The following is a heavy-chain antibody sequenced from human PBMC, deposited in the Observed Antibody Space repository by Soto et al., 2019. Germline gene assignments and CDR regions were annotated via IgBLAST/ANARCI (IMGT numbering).Heavy chain of an antibody. J-gene: IGHJ4*02. CDR3: ATSKIYFFQSGGSPPVPLGF. D-gene: IGHD2-15*01. Sequence: QVQLQQWGAGLLKPSETLSLTCAVSGGSLSNYYWSWIRQPPGKGLEWIGEIYHSGSTNYNPSLKSRVTIAGDTSNNQSYLKLSSVTAANTAVYYSATSKIYFFQSGGSPPVPLGFWGQGTLVTVSS. CDR2: IYHSGST. V-gene: IGHV4-34*02. CDR1: GGSLSNYY.